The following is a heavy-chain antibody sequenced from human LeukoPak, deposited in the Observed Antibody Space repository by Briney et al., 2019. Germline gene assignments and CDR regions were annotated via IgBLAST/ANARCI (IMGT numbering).Heavy chain of an antibody. CDR2: ISYDGSNK. CDR3: ASSSIVVYY. Sequence: PWGSLRLSCAASGFTFSNYAMHWVRQAPGKGLEWVSVISYDGSNKYYADSVKGRFTISRDNSKNTLYLQMNSLRAEDTAVYYCASSSIVVYYWGQGTLVTVSS. J-gene: IGHJ4*02. V-gene: IGHV3-30-3*01. CDR1: GFTFSNYA. D-gene: IGHD3-22*01.